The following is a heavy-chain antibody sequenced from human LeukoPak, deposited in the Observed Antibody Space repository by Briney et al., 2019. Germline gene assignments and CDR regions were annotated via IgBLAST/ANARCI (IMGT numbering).Heavy chain of an antibody. J-gene: IGHJ6*02. Sequence: ASVKVSRKASGYTFTSYDINWVRQATGQGLEWMGWMNPNSGNTGYAQKFQGRVTMTRNTSISTAYMELSSLRSEDTAVYYCARVEYSSGWYGYYYYGMDVWGQGTTVTVSS. D-gene: IGHD6-19*01. CDR3: ARVEYSSGWYGYYYYGMDV. V-gene: IGHV1-8*01. CDR1: GYTFTSYD. CDR2: MNPNSGNT.